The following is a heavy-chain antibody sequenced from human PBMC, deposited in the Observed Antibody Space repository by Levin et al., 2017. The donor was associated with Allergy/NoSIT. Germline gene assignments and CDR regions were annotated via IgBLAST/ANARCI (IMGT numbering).Heavy chain of an antibody. J-gene: IGHJ4*02. D-gene: IGHD1-1*01. CDR2: IYYSGST. CDR3: ARLNWNDVLGFDY. V-gene: IGHV4-39*01. Sequence: PSETLSLTCTIYGGSISSSNYYWGWIRQPPGKGLEWIGSIYYSGSTYYNPSLKSRVTISVDTSKNQFSLKLSSVTAADTAVYYCARLNWNDVLGFDYWGQGTLVTVSS. CDR1: GGSISSSNYY.